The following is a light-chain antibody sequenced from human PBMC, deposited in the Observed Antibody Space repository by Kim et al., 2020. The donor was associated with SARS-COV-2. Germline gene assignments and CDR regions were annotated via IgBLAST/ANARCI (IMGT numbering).Light chain of an antibody. Sequence: QSALTQPRAVSGSPGQSVTISCTGTSNDVGGYDYVSWYQQHPGKAPKLIFRDVSRRPSGVPDRFSGSKSGNTASLTISGLQVEDEADYYCCSYADRYIYVFGIGTKVTVL. CDR1: SNDVGGYDY. V-gene: IGLV2-11*01. CDR2: DVS. J-gene: IGLJ1*01. CDR3: CSYADRYIYV.